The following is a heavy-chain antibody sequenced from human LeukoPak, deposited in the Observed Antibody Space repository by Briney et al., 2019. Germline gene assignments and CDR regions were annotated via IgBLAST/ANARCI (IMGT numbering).Heavy chain of an antibody. CDR2: IKEDGSEK. CDR3: ARDHNYGSDY. V-gene: IGHV3-7*03. Sequence: GGSLRLSCAASGFTFSSYAMGWVRQAPGKGLEWVANIKEDGSEKYYVDSVKGRFTISRDSAKNSLYLQMNSLRVEDTAVYYCARDHNYGSDYWGQGTLVTVSS. J-gene: IGHJ4*02. D-gene: IGHD5-18*01. CDR1: GFTFSSYA.